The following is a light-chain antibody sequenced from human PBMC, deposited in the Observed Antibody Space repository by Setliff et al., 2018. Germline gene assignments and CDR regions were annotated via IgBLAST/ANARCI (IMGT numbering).Light chain of an antibody. CDR1: SNDVWGHNY. Sequence: QSVLTQPPSASGSPGQSVTISCTGTSNDVWGHNYVSWYQQHPGKAPKLIIYGVSDRPSGVSSRFSGSKSGNTASLTISGLQAGDEGDYYCCSYVTGGTLAFGGGTKGTVL. CDR3: CSYVTGGTLA. J-gene: IGLJ3*02. V-gene: IGLV2-14*03. CDR2: GVS.